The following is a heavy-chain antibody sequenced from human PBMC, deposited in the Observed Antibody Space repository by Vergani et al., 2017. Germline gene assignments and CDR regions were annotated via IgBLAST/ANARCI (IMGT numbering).Heavy chain of an antibody. J-gene: IGHJ4*02. V-gene: IGHV4-61*02. CDR1: GESIRSGSHY. CDR3: ARGRIAAKYDSSGYYYEGNYFDY. Sequence: QLQLQESGPGLVKPSQTLSLTCTVSGESIRSGSHYWSWIRQPAGKGPEWIGHIHTGGSTDLNPSFKSRVSISVDTSKSQFSLKLSSVTAADTAVYYCARGRIAAKYDSSGYYYEGNYFDYWGQGTLVTVSS. D-gene: IGHD3-22*01. CDR2: IHTGGST.